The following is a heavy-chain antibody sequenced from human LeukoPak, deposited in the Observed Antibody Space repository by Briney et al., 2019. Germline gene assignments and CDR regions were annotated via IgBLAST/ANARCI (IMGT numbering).Heavy chain of an antibody. D-gene: IGHD4-23*01. Sequence: GGSLRLSCAASGFTFSSYWMSWVRQAPGKGLEWVANIKKDGSEKYYVDSVKGRFTISRDNAKTSLYLQMNSLRAEDTAVYYCATDYGANSGGFDYWGQGTLVTVSS. J-gene: IGHJ4*02. CDR1: GFTFSSYW. CDR3: ATDYGANSGGFDY. CDR2: IKKDGSEK. V-gene: IGHV3-7*01.